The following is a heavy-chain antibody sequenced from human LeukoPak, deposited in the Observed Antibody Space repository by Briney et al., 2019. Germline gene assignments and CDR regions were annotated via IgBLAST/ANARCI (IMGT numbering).Heavy chain of an antibody. CDR1: GYTFTDYF. CDR2: INPNSGGT. V-gene: IGHV1-2*02. CDR3: ARGNLYYFDY. Sequence: ASVKVSCKASGYTFTDYFMNWVRQAPGQGLEWMGWINPNSGGTNYAQKFQGRVTMTRDTSISTAYMELSRLRSDDTAVYYCARGNLYYFDYWGQGTLVTVSS. D-gene: IGHD4-11*01. J-gene: IGHJ4*02.